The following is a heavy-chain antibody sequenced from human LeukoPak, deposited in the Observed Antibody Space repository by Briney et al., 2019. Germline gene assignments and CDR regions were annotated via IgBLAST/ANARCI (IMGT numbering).Heavy chain of an antibody. Sequence: SETLSLTCTVSGGSISSSSYYWGWIRQPPGKGLEWIGSIYYSGSTYYNPSLKSRVTISVDTSKNQFSLKLSSVTAADTAVYYCARDPMYSGYHTYFDYWGQGTLVTVSS. J-gene: IGHJ4*02. CDR3: ARDPMYSGYHTYFDY. CDR1: GGSISSSSYY. D-gene: IGHD5-12*01. V-gene: IGHV4-39*07. CDR2: IYYSGST.